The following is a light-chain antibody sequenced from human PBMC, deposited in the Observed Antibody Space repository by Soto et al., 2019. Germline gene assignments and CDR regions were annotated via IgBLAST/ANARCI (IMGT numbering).Light chain of an antibody. CDR2: DVS. CDR1: SSDVGGYNY. Sequence: QSVLTQPRSVSGSPGQSVTISCTGTSSDVGGYNYVSWYQQHPGKAPKLMIYDVSKRPSGVPDRFSGSKSGNTASLTISGLQAEDEADYYRCSYAGSYTFDYVFGTGTKVT. V-gene: IGLV2-11*01. J-gene: IGLJ1*01. CDR3: CSYAGSYTFDYV.